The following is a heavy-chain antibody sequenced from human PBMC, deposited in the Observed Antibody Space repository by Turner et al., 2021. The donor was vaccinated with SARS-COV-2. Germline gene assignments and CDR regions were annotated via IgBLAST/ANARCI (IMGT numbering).Heavy chain of an antibody. J-gene: IGHJ5*02. Sequence: QLQLQESGPGLVNPSETLSLTCPFSGGSISSSSYYWGWHRQPPGKGLEWFGSIYYSGIPDYNPSLKRPVTISVNTSKTQFSLKLTSVTAADTAVYFCARHWEVAAAAYLARFDPWGQEPWSPSPQ. CDR2: IYYSGIP. V-gene: IGHV4-39*01. D-gene: IGHD6-13*01. CDR1: GGSISSSSYY. CDR3: ARHWEVAAAAYLARFDP.